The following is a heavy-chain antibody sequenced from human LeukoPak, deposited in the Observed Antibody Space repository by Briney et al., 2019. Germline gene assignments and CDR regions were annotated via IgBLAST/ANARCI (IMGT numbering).Heavy chain of an antibody. CDR3: AKGHSSVIVPAEFGY. Sequence: GGSLRLSCAASGFTFSSYAMSWVRQAPGKGLEWVSAISGSGDSTYHADSVKGRFTISRDNSKNTLYLQMNSLRAEDTAVFYCAKGHSSVIVPAEFGYWGQGTLVTVSS. CDR1: GFTFSSYA. CDR2: ISGSGDST. D-gene: IGHD2-2*01. J-gene: IGHJ4*02. V-gene: IGHV3-23*01.